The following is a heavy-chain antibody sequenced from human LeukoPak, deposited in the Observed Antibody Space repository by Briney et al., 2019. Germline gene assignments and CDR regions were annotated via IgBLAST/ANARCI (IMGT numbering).Heavy chain of an antibody. CDR1: GFTFSSYS. CDR2: ISSSSSYI. V-gene: IGHV3-21*01. CDR3: ARGVDTAMVTFDY. Sequence: GGSLRLSCAGSGFTFSSYSMNWVRQAPGKGLEWVSSISSSSSYIYYADSVKGRFTISRDNAKNSLYLQMNSLRAEDTAVYYCARGVDTAMVTFDYWGQGTLVTVSS. J-gene: IGHJ4*02. D-gene: IGHD5-18*01.